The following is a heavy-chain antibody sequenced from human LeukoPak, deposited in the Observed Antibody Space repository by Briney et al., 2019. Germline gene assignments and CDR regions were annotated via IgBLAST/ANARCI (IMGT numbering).Heavy chain of an antibody. CDR3: AREDSSGYYEPFDY. V-gene: IGHV4-4*07. Sequence: SETLSLTCTVSGGSISSYYWSWIRQPAGKGLEWIERIYTSGSTNYNPSLKSRVTMSVDTSKNQFSLKLSSVTAADTAVYYCAREDSSGYYEPFDYWGQGTLVTVSS. CDR1: GGSISSYY. J-gene: IGHJ4*02. CDR2: IYTSGST. D-gene: IGHD3-22*01.